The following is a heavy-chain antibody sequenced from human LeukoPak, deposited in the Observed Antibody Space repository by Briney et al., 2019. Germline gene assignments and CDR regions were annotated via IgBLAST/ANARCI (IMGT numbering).Heavy chain of an antibody. D-gene: IGHD3-10*01. V-gene: IGHV3-23*01. J-gene: IGHJ5*02. CDR1: GFTFSSYA. CDR3: AKDFSVGVTMIRGPFDP. CDR2: LSGSGDNT. Sequence: SGGSLRLSCAASGFTFSSYAMSWVRQAPGKGLEWVSGLSGSGDNTYYADSVKGRFTISRDNSKNTLYLQINSLRAEDTAVYYCAKDFSVGVTMIRGPFDPWGQGTLVTVSS.